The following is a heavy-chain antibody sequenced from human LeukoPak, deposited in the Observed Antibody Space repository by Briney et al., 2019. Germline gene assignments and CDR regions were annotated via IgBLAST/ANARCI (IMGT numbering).Heavy chain of an antibody. CDR1: GFTVSSNY. V-gene: IGHV3-53*01. Sequence: GGSLRLSCPASGFTVSSNYMSWVRQAPGKGLEWVSVIYSGGSTYYAESMKGRFTISRDNSKSTLYLQMNSLRVEDTAVYYCTKVRSGSSSWALRVFDYWGQGALVTVSS. CDR3: TKVRSGSSSWALRVFDY. D-gene: IGHD6-13*01. J-gene: IGHJ4*02. CDR2: IYSGGST.